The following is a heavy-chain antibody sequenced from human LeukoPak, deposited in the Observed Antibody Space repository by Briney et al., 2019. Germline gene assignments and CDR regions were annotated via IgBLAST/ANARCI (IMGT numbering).Heavy chain of an antibody. Sequence: GGSLRLSCAASGFTFSSFGMHWVRQAPGKGLEWVAVISYDGSNPYYADSVKGRFTISRDNSKNTLYLQMNSLRAEDTAVYYCAKDHYDYIGGTYRDFDYWGQGTLVTVSS. V-gene: IGHV3-30*18. CDR1: GFTFSSFG. D-gene: IGHD3-16*02. CDR2: ISYDGSNP. CDR3: AKDHYDYIGGTYRDFDY. J-gene: IGHJ4*02.